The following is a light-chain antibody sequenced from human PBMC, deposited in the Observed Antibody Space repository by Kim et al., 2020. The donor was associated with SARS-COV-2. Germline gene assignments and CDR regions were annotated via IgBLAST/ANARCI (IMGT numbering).Light chain of an antibody. J-gene: IGKJ2*01. CDR1: QSVSSTY. V-gene: IGKV3-20*01. Sequence: LSPAERVTLSCTASQSVSSTYLAWYQQKPGQAPRLLIFGASSRATGIPDRFSGSGSGTDFTLTISRVEPEDFAVYFCQQYGDAPFTFGQGTKLEI. CDR2: GAS. CDR3: QQYGDAPFT.